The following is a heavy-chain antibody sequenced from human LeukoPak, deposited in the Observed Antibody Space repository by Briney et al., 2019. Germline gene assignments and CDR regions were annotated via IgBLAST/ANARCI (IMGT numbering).Heavy chain of an antibody. CDR2: IYPGDSDT. CDR3: ARPVDYGDYSGASDI. Sequence: GESLKISCKGSGYTFTTYWIGWVRQMPGKGLEWMGIIYPGDSDTTYSPSFQGQVTISADKSISTAYLHWSSLKASDTAMYFCARPVDYGDYSGASDIWGQGTMVTVSS. D-gene: IGHD4-17*01. CDR1: GYTFTTYW. J-gene: IGHJ3*02. V-gene: IGHV5-51*01.